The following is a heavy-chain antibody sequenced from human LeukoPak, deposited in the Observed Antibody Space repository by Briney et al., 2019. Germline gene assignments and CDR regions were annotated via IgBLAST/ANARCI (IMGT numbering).Heavy chain of an antibody. CDR1: GFSFTSYW. CDR3: GRGDPDY. CDR2: INQAGSDK. Sequence: GGSLRLSCEVSGFSFTSYWMNWVRQAPGKGLEWVANINQAGSDKYYVDSVKGRFTISRGNARNSLYLQMNSLRAEDTAVYYCGRGDPDYWGQGTLVTVSS. V-gene: IGHV3-7*01. J-gene: IGHJ4*02.